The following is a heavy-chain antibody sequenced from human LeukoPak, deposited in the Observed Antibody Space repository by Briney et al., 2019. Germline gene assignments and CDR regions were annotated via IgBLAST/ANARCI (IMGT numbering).Heavy chain of an antibody. Sequence: GESLRISCKGSGYSFTSYWISWVRQMPGKGLEWMGRINLRDSYTHYNPSFQGHVTISADKSISTAYLQWSSLKASDTAIYYCAREAAGTINWFDPWGQGTLVTVS. CDR1: GYSFTSYW. V-gene: IGHV5-10-1*01. CDR3: AREAAGTINWFDP. J-gene: IGHJ5*02. D-gene: IGHD6-13*01. CDR2: INLRDSYT.